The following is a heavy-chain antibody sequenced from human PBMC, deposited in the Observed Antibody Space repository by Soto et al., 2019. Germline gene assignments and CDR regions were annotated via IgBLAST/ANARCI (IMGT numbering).Heavy chain of an antibody. J-gene: IGHJ4*02. V-gene: IGHV4-30-4*01. CDR3: ARGPNDSSGYELDY. CDR1: GGSISSGDYY. Sequence: TLSLTCTVSGGSISSGDYYWSWIRQPPGKGLEWIGYIYYSGSTYYNPSLKSRVTISVDTSKNQFSLKLSSVTAADTAVYYCARGPNDSSGYELDYWGQGTLVTVSS. CDR2: IYYSGST. D-gene: IGHD3-22*01.